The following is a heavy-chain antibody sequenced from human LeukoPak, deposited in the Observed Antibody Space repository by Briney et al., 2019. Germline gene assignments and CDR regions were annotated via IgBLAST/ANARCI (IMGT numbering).Heavy chain of an antibody. D-gene: IGHD2-2*01. Sequence: GESLKISCKASGYSFTTYWIGWVRQMPGKGLEWMGIIYPGYSDTKYSPSFQGQVTISADNTISTAYLQWSSMKASDTAIYYCARRGGGYCRTTSCYLFDPWGQGTLVTVSS. CDR3: ARRGGGYCRTTSCYLFDP. V-gene: IGHV5-51*01. J-gene: IGHJ5*02. CDR1: GYSFTTYW. CDR2: IYPGYSDT.